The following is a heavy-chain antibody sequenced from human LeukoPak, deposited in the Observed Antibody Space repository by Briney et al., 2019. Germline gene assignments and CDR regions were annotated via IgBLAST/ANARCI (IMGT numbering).Heavy chain of an antibody. CDR1: GGTFSSYA. V-gene: IGHV1-69*13. CDR2: IIPIFGTA. J-gene: IGHJ6*02. CDR3: AREDVVGATGGDYYYYYGMDV. Sequence: ASVKVSCKASGGTFSSYAISWVRQAPGQGLEWMGGIIPIFGTANYAQKFQGRVTITADESTSTAYMELSSLRSEDTAVYYCAREDVVGATGGDYYYYYGMDVWGQGTTVTDSS. D-gene: IGHD1-26*01.